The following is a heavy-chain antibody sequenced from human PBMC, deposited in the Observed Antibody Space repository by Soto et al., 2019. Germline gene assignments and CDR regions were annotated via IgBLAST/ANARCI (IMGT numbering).Heavy chain of an antibody. D-gene: IGHD3-22*01. V-gene: IGHV5-51*01. Sequence: GESLKISCKGSGYSFTSYWIGWVRQMPGKGLEWMGIIYPGDPDTRYSPSFQGQVTISADKSISTAYLQWSSLKASDTAMYYCARHLGDSSGYYYYYYGMDVWGQGTTVTVSS. J-gene: IGHJ6*02. CDR1: GYSFTSYW. CDR3: ARHLGDSSGYYYYYYGMDV. CDR2: IYPGDPDT.